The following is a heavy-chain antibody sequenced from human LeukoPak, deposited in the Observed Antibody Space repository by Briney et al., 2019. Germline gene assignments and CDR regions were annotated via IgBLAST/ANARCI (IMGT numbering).Heavy chain of an antibody. D-gene: IGHD3-3*01. CDR1: GYTFTSYD. J-gene: IGHJ3*02. CDR2: MNPNSGNT. V-gene: IGHV1-8*01. CDR3: ARGRPALVLRFLEWLSRSRAFDI. Sequence: ASVTVSCKASGYTFTSYDINWVRQATGQGLEWMGWMNPNSGNTGYAQKFQGRVTMTRNTSISKAYMELTSPRSEATAVYYCARGRPALVLRFLEWLSRSRAFDIWGQGTMVTVSS.